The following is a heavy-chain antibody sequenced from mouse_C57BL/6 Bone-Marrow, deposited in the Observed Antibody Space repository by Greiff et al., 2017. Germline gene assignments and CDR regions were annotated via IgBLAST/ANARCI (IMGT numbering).Heavy chain of an antibody. CDR1: GYTFTSYW. D-gene: IGHD1-1*01. CDR2: INPRSGYT. Sequence: QVQLQQSGAELAKPGASVKMSCKASGYTFTSYWMHWVKQRPGQGLEWIGYINPRSGYTKYNQKFKDKATLTADKSSSTAYMQLSSLTYEVSAVYCCARGGYYGSSYTTWFAYWGQGTLVTVSA. CDR3: ARGGYYGSSYTTWFAY. V-gene: IGHV1-7*01. J-gene: IGHJ3*01.